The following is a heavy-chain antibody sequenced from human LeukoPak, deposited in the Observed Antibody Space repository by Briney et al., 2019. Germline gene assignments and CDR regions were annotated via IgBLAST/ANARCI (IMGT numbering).Heavy chain of an antibody. CDR2: MNPNSGNT. CDR3: ARGITVATIYYYYYMDV. V-gene: IGHV1-8*03. D-gene: IGHD5-12*01. CDR1: GYTFTSYD. Sequence: ASVKASCKASGYTFTSYDINWVRQATGQGLEWMGWMNPNSGNTGYAQKFQGRVTITRNTSISTAYMELSSLRSEDTSVYYCARGITVATIYYYYYMDVWGKGTTVTVSS. J-gene: IGHJ6*03.